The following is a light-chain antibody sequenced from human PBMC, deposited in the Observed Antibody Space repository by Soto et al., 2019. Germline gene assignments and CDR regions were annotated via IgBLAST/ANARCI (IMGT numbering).Light chain of an antibody. CDR2: GAS. V-gene: IGKV3-15*01. CDR3: QQYNNWPRT. CDR1: QSVSSN. J-gene: IGKJ1*01. Sequence: EIVMTQSPATLSVSPGERATLSCRASQSVSSNLAWYQQKPGQAPRLLIYGASTRATGTPARFSGSGSGTEFTLTISSLQSEDFAVYYCQQYNNWPRTFGQGTKVDNK.